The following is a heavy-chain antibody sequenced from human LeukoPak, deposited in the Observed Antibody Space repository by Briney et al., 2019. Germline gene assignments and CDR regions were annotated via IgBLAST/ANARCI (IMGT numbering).Heavy chain of an antibody. D-gene: IGHD3-10*02. CDR3: ASNIFGINWFDP. CDR1: GGSISSYY. J-gene: IGHJ5*02. V-gene: IGHV4-4*07. Sequence: SDTLSLPWTVSGGSISSYYWSWIRQPAGKGLEWFGRIYTSGSTNYNPSLKSRVTMSVDTSKNQFSLKLSSVTAADTAVYYCASNIFGINWFDPWGQGTLVTVSS. CDR2: IYTSGST.